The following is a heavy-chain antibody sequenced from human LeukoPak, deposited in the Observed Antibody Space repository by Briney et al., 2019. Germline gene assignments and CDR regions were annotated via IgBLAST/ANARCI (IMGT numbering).Heavy chain of an antibody. J-gene: IGHJ4*02. Sequence: ASVKVSCKASGYTFTGYYMHWVRQAPGQGLECMGRINPNNGGTNYAQKCQGRVTMTRDTSISPAYMELSRLRADDTAVYYCASPQYDFWSGYDFDYWGQGTLVTVSS. D-gene: IGHD3-3*01. CDR3: ASPQYDFWSGYDFDY. V-gene: IGHV1-2*06. CDR1: GYTFTGYY. CDR2: INPNNGGT.